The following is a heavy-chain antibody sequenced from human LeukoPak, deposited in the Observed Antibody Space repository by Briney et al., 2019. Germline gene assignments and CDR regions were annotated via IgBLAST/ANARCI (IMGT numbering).Heavy chain of an antibody. Sequence: ASVNVSFKSSVYTFTTYDINWVRQATGQGLEWMGWMNPNSANTGYAQKFQGRVTITRNTSISTAYMELNSLRSDDTAVYYCARARLVRGPVTPLYYFDYWGQGVLVTVSS. J-gene: IGHJ4*02. V-gene: IGHV1-8*01. CDR3: ARARLVRGPVTPLYYFDY. CDR2: MNPNSANT. D-gene: IGHD2-8*02. CDR1: VYTFTTYD.